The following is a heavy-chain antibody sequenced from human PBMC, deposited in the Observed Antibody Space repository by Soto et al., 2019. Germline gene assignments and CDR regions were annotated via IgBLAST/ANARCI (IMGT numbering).Heavy chain of an antibody. CDR3: AREVNDFWSGYYTYYYYYMDV. CDR1: GRPLSSGGYH. J-gene: IGHJ6*03. Sequence: TLSLTCAVYGRPLSSGGYHWSWTRPHPGKGLEEIWYIYYSGSTHYNPSLKSRVTISVDTSKNQFSLKLSSVTAADTAVYYCAREVNDFWSGYYTYYYYYMDVWGKGTTVTVSS. CDR2: IYYSGST. D-gene: IGHD3-3*01. V-gene: IGHV4-31*11.